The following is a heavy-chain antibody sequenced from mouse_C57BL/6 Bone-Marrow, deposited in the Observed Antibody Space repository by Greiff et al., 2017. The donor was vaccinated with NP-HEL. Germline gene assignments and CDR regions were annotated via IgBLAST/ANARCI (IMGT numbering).Heavy chain of an antibody. Sequence: EVQVVESGGGLVQPKGSLKLSCAASGFTFNTYAMHWVRQAPGKGLEWVARIRSKSSNYATYYADSVKDRFTISRDDSQSMLYLQMNNLKTEDTAMYYCVREDYGSSSRYFDVWGTGTTVTVSS. J-gene: IGHJ1*03. CDR3: VREDYGSSSRYFDV. V-gene: IGHV10-3*01. CDR1: GFTFNTYA. CDR2: IRSKSSNYAT. D-gene: IGHD1-1*01.